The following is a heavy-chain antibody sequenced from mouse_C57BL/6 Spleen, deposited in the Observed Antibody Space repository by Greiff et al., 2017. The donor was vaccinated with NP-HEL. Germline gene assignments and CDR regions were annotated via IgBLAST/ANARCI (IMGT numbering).Heavy chain of an antibody. Sequence: QVHVKQPGTELVKPGASVKLSCKASGYTFTSYWMHWVKQRPGQGLEWIGNINPSNGGTTYNEKFKGKATLTVDKSSSTAYMQLSSLTSEDSAVDYCARWGYYDAYWGQGTLVTVSA. V-gene: IGHV1-53*01. J-gene: IGHJ3*01. CDR2: INPSNGGT. D-gene: IGHD1-1*01. CDR3: ARWGYYDAY. CDR1: GYTFTSYW.